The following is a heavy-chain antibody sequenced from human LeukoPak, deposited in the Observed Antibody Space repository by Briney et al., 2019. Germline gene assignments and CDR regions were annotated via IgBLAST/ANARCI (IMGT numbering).Heavy chain of an antibody. D-gene: IGHD3-10*01. V-gene: IGHV4-39*01. CDR2: INHSGST. CDR3: ARHRIVTMVREVIINGNWFDP. J-gene: IGHJ5*02. Sequence: PSETLSLTCTVSGGSISSSSYYWSWIRQPPGKGLEWIGEINHSGSTNYNPSLKSRVTISVDTSKNQFSLKLSSVTAADTAVYYCARHRIVTMVREVIINGNWFDPWGQGTLVTVSS. CDR1: GGSISSSSYY.